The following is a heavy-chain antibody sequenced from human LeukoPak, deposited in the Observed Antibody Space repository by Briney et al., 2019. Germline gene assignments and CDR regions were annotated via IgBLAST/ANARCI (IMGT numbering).Heavy chain of an antibody. CDR2: IYYSGST. D-gene: IGHD3-22*01. CDR1: GGSISSYY. V-gene: IGHV4-59*01. Sequence: SETLSLTCTVSGGSISSYYWSWIRQPPGKGLEWIGYIYYSGSTNYNPSLKSRVTISVDTSKNQFSLKLSSVTAADTAVYYCARDDTMIVVAPGQNWFDPWGQGTLVTVSS. CDR3: ARDDTMIVVAPGQNWFDP. J-gene: IGHJ5*02.